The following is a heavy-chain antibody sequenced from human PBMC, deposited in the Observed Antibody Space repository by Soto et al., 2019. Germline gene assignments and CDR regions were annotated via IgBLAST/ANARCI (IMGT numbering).Heavy chain of an antibody. CDR3: ARVTPPQAY. CDR2: ISSSRRYT. V-gene: IGHV3-11*05. Sequence: QVQLVASGGGLVKPGGSLRLSCAASGFTFSDDYMSWIRQAPGKGLEWVSYISSSRRYTNYADSVKGRVTIARDNAKHSLYLQMNSLRPEDTAGYCLARVTPPQAYWGAGALVTVSS. J-gene: IGHJ4*02. CDR1: GFTFSDDY.